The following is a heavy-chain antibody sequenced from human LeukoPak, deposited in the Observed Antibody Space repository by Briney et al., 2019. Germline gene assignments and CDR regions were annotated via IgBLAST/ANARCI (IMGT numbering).Heavy chain of an antibody. J-gene: IGHJ4*02. CDR2: IKQDGSQE. D-gene: IGHD3-3*01. Sequence: GSLRLSCAASRFPLSTYWMSWVRQAPGKGLEWVAHIKQDGSQEYYVDSVKGRFTISRDSAKNSLYLQMNSLRAEDTAVYYCARGVPYDSWSGPHYSDYWGQGTLVTVSS. CDR1: RFPLSTYW. V-gene: IGHV3-7*01. CDR3: ARGVPYDSWSGPHYSDY.